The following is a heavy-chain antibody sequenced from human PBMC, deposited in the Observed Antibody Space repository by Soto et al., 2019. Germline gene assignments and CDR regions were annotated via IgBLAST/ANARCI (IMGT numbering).Heavy chain of an antibody. Sequence: QVQLQESGPGLVKPSQTLSLTCTVSGGSISSGGYYWSWIRQHPGKGLEWIGYIYYSGSTYYNPSLKSRVTIPVDTSKSQFPLKTSSVTAADTAVYYCARDSREEATISPQYWGQGTLVTVSS. V-gene: IGHV4-31*03. CDR1: GGSISSGGYY. CDR2: IYYSGST. J-gene: IGHJ4*02. D-gene: IGHD5-12*01. CDR3: ARDSREEATISPQY.